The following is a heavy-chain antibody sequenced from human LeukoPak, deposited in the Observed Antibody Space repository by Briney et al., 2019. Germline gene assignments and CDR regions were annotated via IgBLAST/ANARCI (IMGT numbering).Heavy chain of an antibody. CDR1: GFTFSSYE. D-gene: IGHD6-19*01. J-gene: IGHJ4*02. CDR3: VKGAQWLFDY. Sequence: GGSLRLSCAASGFTFSSYEMNWVRQAPGKGLEWVSYISSSGSNIFYADSVKGRFTISRDTSKHSLYLQMNSLRTEDTALYYCVKGAQWLFDYWGQGTLVTVAP. V-gene: IGHV3-48*03. CDR2: ISSSGSNI.